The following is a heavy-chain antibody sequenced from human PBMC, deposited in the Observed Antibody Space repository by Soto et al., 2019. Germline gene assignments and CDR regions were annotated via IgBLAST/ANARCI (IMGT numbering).Heavy chain of an antibody. CDR3: AKDPSSWYESPFDY. V-gene: IGHV3-23*01. J-gene: IGHJ4*02. Sequence: PGGSLKISCAASGFTFSSYAMSWVRQAQGKGLEWVSAISGSGGSTYYADSVKGRFTISRGNSKNTLYLQMNSLRAEDTAVYYCAKDPSSWYESPFDYWGQGTLVTVSS. D-gene: IGHD6-13*01. CDR1: GFTFSSYA. CDR2: ISGSGGST.